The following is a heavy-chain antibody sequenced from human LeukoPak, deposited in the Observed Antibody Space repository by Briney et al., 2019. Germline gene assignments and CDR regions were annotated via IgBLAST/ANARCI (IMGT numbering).Heavy chain of an antibody. D-gene: IGHD3-10*01. CDR2: INPNSGGT. V-gene: IGHV1-2*02. CDR3: AGSMVRGVMVYYYYGMDV. J-gene: IGHJ6*02. CDR1: GYIFTNYY. Sequence: ASVKVSCKASGYIFTNYYMHWVRQAPGQGLEWMGWINPNSGGTNYAQKFQGRVTMTRDTSISTAYMELSRLRSDDTAVYYCAGSMVRGVMVYYYYGMDVWGQGTTVTVSS.